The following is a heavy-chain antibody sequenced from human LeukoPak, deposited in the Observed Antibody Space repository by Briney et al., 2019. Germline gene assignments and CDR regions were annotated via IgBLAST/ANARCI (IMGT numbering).Heavy chain of an antibody. CDR1: GFTFSSYW. CDR3: ARGGGYYYFDY. CDR2: IKQDGSEK. Sequence: PGGSLRLSCAASGFTFSSYWMSWVRQAPGKGLEWVADIKQDGSEKYYVDSVKDRFTISRDNAKNSLYLQMNSLRAEDTAVYYCARGGGYYYFDYWGQGTLVTVSS. D-gene: IGHD3-22*01. J-gene: IGHJ4*02. V-gene: IGHV3-7*01.